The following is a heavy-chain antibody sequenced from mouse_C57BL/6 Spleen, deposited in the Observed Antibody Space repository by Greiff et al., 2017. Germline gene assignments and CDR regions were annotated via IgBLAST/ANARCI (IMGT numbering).Heavy chain of an antibody. D-gene: IGHD3-2*02. CDR3: ASLDSSGDGFAY. CDR1: GFSLTSYG. J-gene: IGHJ3*01. Sequence: VHLVESGPGLVAPSQSLSITCTVSGFSLTSYGVDWVRQSPGKGLEWLGVIWGVGSTNYNSALKSRLSISKDNSKSQVFLKMNSLQTDDTAMYYCASLDSSGDGFAYWGQGTLVTVSA. CDR2: IWGVGST. V-gene: IGHV2-6*01.